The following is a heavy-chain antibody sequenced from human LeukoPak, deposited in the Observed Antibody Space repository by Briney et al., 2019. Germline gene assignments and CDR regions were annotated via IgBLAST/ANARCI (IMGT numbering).Heavy chain of an antibody. CDR2: ISWNSGSI. CDR1: GFTFDDYA. Sequence: GRSLRLSCAASGFTFDDYAMHWVRQAPGKGLEWVSGISWNSGSIGYADSVKGRFTISRDNAKNSLYLQMNSLRAEDMALYYCAKGSSMHQLDSLLDYWGQGTLVTVSS. J-gene: IGHJ4*02. V-gene: IGHV3-9*03. D-gene: IGHD6-13*01. CDR3: AKGSSMHQLDSLLDY.